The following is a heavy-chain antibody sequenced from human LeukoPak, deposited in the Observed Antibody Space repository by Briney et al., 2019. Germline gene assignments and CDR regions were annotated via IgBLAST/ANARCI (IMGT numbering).Heavy chain of an antibody. D-gene: IGHD3-22*01. CDR2: ISSSGSYM. Sequence: GGSLRLSCAASGFTFSSYSMNWVRQAPGKGLEWVSSISSSGSYMYYASSVKGRFTISRDNAKNSLYLQMNSLRAEDTAVYYCARDSYYYDSSGDYWGQGTLVTVSS. CDR3: ARDSYYYDSSGDY. V-gene: IGHV3-21*01. J-gene: IGHJ4*02. CDR1: GFTFSSYS.